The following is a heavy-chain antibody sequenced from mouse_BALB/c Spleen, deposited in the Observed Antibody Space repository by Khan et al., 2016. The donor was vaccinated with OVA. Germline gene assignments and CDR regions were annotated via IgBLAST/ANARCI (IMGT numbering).Heavy chain of an antibody. D-gene: IGHD2-3*01. CDR2: ISYSGST. CDR3: YGTGGYYFYAVDY. CDR1: GYSITSDYG. Sequence: EVQLQESGPGLVNPSQSLSLTCTVTGYSITSDYGWNWIRQFPGNKLEWMGYISYSGSTSYNPSLKSRISITRDTSKNQFFLQLNSVTTEDTATXYCYGTGGYYFYAVDYWGQGTSVTVSS. J-gene: IGHJ4*01. V-gene: IGHV3-2*02.